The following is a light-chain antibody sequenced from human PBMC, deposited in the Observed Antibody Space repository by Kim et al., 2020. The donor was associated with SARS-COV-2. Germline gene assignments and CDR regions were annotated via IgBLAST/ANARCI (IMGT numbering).Light chain of an antibody. Sequence: LTCNVHGDINITSYRIAWYQQKSRSPPQYLLNYLSESEREHGSGVPGRFSESKGASANAGILLISGLQSEDEAAYYYLIWHDSAYVFGTVTKVTVL. CDR2: YLSESER. CDR3: LIWHDSAYV. CDR1: GDINITSYR. J-gene: IGLJ1*01. V-gene: IGLV5-45*02.